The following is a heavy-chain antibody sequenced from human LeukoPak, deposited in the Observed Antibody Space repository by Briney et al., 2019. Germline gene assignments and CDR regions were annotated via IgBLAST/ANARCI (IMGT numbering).Heavy chain of an antibody. J-gene: IGHJ4*02. CDR1: GYTFTSYG. Sequence: GESLKISCKASGYTFTSYGISWVRQAPGQGLEWMGWISAYNGNTNYAQKLQGRVTMTTDTSTSTAYMELRSLRSDDTAVYYCARGRLGSVGDRYFDYWGQGTLVTVSS. CDR3: ARGRLGSVGDRYFDY. D-gene: IGHD3-10*01. V-gene: IGHV1-18*01. CDR2: ISAYNGNT.